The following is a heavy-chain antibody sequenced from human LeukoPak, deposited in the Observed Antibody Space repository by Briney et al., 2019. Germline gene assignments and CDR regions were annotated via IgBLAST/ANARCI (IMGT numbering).Heavy chain of an antibody. Sequence: GGSLRLSCAASGFTFSSYSMNWVRQAPGKGLERVSSISSSSSYIYYADSVKGRFTISRDNAKNSLYLQMNSLRAEDTAVYYCARGASSSWYWDAFDIWGQGTMVTVSS. CDR3: ARGASSSWYWDAFDI. J-gene: IGHJ3*02. CDR1: GFTFSSYS. CDR2: ISSSSSYI. D-gene: IGHD6-13*01. V-gene: IGHV3-21*01.